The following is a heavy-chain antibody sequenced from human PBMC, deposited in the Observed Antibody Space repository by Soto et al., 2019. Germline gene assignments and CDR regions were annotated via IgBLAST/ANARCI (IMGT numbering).Heavy chain of an antibody. J-gene: IGHJ4*02. CDR3: TTVKNIATGLEY. D-gene: IGHD1-1*01. CDR2: IKSKVNKGTT. CDR1: GFTFSNVW. V-gene: IGHV3-15*01. Sequence: EVQLVESGGGLVKPGGSLRLPCAASGFTFSNVWMTWVRQPPGKGLEWVGLIKSKVNKGTTDYAASVKDRFTISRDDSKNTLFLQINGLKTEDTAIYYCTTVKNIATGLEYWGQGTLVTVSS.